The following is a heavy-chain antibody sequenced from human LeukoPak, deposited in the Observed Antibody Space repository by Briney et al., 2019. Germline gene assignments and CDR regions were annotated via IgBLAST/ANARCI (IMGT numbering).Heavy chain of an antibody. J-gene: IGHJ4*02. CDR1: GGSISSYY. V-gene: IGHV4-59*01. Sequence: PSETLSLTCSVSGGSISSYYWSWIRQPPGKGLEWIGYIYYTGSTNYNPSLKSRVIISVDTSKNQFSLKLSSVTAADTAVYYCARARGYFDYWGQGILVTVPS. CDR2: IYYTGST. CDR3: ARARGYFDY.